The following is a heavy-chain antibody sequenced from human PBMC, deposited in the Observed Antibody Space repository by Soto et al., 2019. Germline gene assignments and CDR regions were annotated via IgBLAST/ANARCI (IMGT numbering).Heavy chain of an antibody. D-gene: IGHD3-3*01. Sequence: GGSLRLSCAASGFTFSSYEMNWVRQAPGKGLEWVSYVSSSGSTIYYADSVKGRFTISRDNAKNSLYLQMNSLRAEDTAVYYCASSYDFWSGQRYGMDVWGQGTTVTVSS. J-gene: IGHJ6*02. CDR3: ASSYDFWSGQRYGMDV. CDR1: GFTFSSYE. V-gene: IGHV3-48*03. CDR2: VSSSGSTI.